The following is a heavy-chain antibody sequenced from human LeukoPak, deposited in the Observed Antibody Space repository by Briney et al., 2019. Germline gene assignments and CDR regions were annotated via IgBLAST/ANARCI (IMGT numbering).Heavy chain of an antibody. CDR3: AKDRPNYYGSNGHYYRRDGDY. D-gene: IGHD3-22*01. Sequence: GGSLRLSCAASGFTFSIYAMSWVRQAPGKGLQWVSSITSSGDGTYYADSVKGRFTISRDNSENTLYLQMNSLRVEDTAVYFCAKDRPNYYGSNGHYYRRDGDYWGQGTVVTVSS. V-gene: IGHV3-23*01. CDR2: ITSSGDGT. J-gene: IGHJ4*02. CDR1: GFTFSIYA.